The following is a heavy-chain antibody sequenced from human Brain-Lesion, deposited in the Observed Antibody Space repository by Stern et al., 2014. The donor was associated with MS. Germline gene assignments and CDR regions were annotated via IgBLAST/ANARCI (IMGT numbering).Heavy chain of an antibody. J-gene: IGHJ5*02. CDR2: IYYSGNT. CDR3: AGEEDIRYCSGGSCTGNWFDP. V-gene: IGHV4-39*01. D-gene: IGHD2-15*01. CDR1: GGSVSSTSYA. Sequence: QLQLQESGPGLVKPSETLSLTCTVAGGSVSSTSYAWAWIRQPPGKGLEWIGTIYYSGNTYYSPSLKSRLTISLDQSKNQLFLQLRSLTAADTAVYYCAGEEDIRYCSGGSCTGNWFDPWGQGTLVTVSS.